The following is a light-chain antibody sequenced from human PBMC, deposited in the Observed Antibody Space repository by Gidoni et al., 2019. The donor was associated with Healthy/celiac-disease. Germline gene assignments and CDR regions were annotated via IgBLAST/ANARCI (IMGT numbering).Light chain of an antibody. CDR3: MQGTHPMYT. CDR1: QSLVHSDGNTY. V-gene: IGKV2-30*02. CDR2: KVS. Sequence: DVVMTQSPLSLPVTLGQPASISCRSSQSLVHSDGNTYLNWFQQRPGQSPRRLIYKVSNRDAGVPDRLSGSGSGTDFTLKISRVEAEDVGVYYCMQGTHPMYTFGQGTKLEIK. J-gene: IGKJ2*01.